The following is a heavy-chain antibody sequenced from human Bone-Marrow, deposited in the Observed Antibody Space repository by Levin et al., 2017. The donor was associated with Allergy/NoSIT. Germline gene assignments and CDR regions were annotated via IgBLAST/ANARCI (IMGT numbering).Heavy chain of an antibody. CDR3: ATMYSSYY. CDR2: ISSRGSTI. CDR1: GFTFSEYY. Sequence: GGSLRLSCAASGFTFSEYYMSWIRQAPGKGLEWVSYISSRGSTINYADSVQGRFPISRDNAKNSLYLQMNSLRAEDMAVYYCATMYSSYYWGQGTLVTVSS. V-gene: IGHV3-11*01. J-gene: IGHJ4*02. D-gene: IGHD6-6*01.